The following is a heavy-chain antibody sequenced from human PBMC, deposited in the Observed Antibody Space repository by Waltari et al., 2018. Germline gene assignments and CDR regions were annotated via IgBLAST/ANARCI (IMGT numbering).Heavy chain of an antibody. J-gene: IGHJ4*02. CDR3: ARDSRPHGDGRDY. CDR2: MCHSGNY. V-gene: IGHV4-4*02. D-gene: IGHD4-17*01. Sequence: QAQLQESGPGLVKTSGTLSLTCAVSGGSISSSNWWSWVRQPPGNGLEWIRGMCHSGNYNYNPSLKSRVTISVDKSKNQFSLKLSSVTAADAAVCYCARDSRPHGDGRDYWGQGTLVTVSS. CDR1: GGSISSSNW.